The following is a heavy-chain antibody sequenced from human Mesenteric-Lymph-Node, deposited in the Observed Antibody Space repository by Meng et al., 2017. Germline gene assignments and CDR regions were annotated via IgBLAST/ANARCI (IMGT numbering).Heavy chain of an antibody. CDR2: INSDGSST. CDR1: GFTFSSYW. D-gene: IGHD3-22*01. Sequence: GESLKISCAASGFTFSSYWMHWVRQAPGKGLVWVSRINSDGSSTSYADSVKGRFTISRDNAKNTLYLQMNSLRAEDTAVYYCARDRSSGYYCYWYFDLWGRGTLVTVSS. J-gene: IGHJ2*01. V-gene: IGHV3-74*01. CDR3: ARDRSSGYYCYWYFDL.